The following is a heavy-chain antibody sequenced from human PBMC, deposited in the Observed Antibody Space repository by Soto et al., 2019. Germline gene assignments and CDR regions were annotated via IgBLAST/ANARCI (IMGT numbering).Heavy chain of an antibody. CDR2: IYYSGST. CDR1: GGSVSSGSYY. D-gene: IGHD6-13*01. V-gene: IGHV4-61*01. Sequence: SETLSLTCTVSGGSVSSGSYYWSWIRQPPGKGLEWIGYIYYSGSTNYNPSLKSRVTISVATSKNQFSLKLSSVTAADTAVYYCAAYLPGLGSSSWYEQKRTNWFDPWGQGTLVTVSS. J-gene: IGHJ5*02. CDR3: AAYLPGLGSSSWYEQKRTNWFDP.